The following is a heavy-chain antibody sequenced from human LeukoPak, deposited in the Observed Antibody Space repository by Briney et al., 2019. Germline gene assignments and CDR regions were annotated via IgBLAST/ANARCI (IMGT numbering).Heavy chain of an antibody. J-gene: IGHJ6*02. V-gene: IGHV4-34*01. CDR1: GGSFSGYY. CDR3: ASGPSCSSASCYGQYYYYYGLDV. Sequence: SETLSLTCAVYGGSFSGYYWSWIRQPPGKGLEWIGEINHSGSTNYNPSLKSRVTISADTSKHQFSLKLSSVTAADTAVYYCASGPSCSSASCYGQYYYYYGLDVWGRGTTVTVSS. D-gene: IGHD2-2*01. CDR2: INHSGST.